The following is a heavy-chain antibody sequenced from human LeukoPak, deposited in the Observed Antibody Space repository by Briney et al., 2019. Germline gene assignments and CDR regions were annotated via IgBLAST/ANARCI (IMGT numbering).Heavy chain of an antibody. J-gene: IGHJ4*02. CDR2: ISYDGSNK. D-gene: IGHD3-22*01. Sequence: GGSLRLSCAASGFTFSSYGMHWVRQAPGKGLEWVAVISYDGSNKYYADSVKGRFTISRDNSNNTLYLQMNSLRAEDTAVYYCAKWGHYFDSSGYSLPGGFDYWGQGTLVTVSS. CDR3: AKWGHYFDSSGYSLPGGFDY. CDR1: GFTFSSYG. V-gene: IGHV3-30*18.